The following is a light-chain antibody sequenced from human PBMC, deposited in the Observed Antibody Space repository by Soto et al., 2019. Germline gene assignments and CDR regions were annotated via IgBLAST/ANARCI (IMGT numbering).Light chain of an antibody. J-gene: IGKJ4*01. CDR2: AAS. CDR3: QQSYSTPPT. Sequence: QIIKNQTSLSASVGDRVTITCRASQSISSYLNWYQQKPGKAPKLLIYAASSLQSGVPSRFSGSGSGTDFTLTISSLQPEDFATYYCQQSYSTPPTFGGGTKVDIK. V-gene: IGKV1-39*01. CDR1: QSISSY.